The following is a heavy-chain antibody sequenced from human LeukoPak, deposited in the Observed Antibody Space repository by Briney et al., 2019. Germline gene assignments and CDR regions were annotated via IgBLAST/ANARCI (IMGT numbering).Heavy chain of an antibody. V-gene: IGHV4-61*02. D-gene: IGHD3-9*01. Sequence: SETLSLTCTVSSGSISSGSYFWSWIRQPAGKGLEWIGRIYISGSTNYSPSLKSRVTISVDTSKNQFSLKLSSVTAADTAVYFCARGGRIHYEILTGYAVSNYYYMDVWGKGTTVTISS. CDR1: SGSISSGSYF. J-gene: IGHJ6*03. CDR3: ARGGRIHYEILTGYAVSNYYYMDV. CDR2: IYISGST.